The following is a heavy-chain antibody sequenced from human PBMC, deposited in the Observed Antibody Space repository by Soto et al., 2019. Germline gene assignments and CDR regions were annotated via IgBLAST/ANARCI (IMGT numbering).Heavy chain of an antibody. V-gene: IGHV3-74*01. Sequence: GGSLRLSCAASGFDFSTHWMHWVRQAPGKGLEWVSRIDDDGSSTRYADSVKGRLTISRDNAKNIVYLEMTSLRTDDTAVYFCARRLELPLGASLYYYGMDVWGQGTTVTVSS. J-gene: IGHJ6*02. CDR2: IDDDGSST. CDR3: ARRLELPLGASLYYYGMDV. CDR1: GFDFSTHW. D-gene: IGHD1-7*01.